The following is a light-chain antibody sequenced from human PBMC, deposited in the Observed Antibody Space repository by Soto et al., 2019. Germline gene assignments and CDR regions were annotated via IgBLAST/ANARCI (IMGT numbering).Light chain of an antibody. J-gene: IGLJ2*01. Sequence: QSALTQPPSASGSPGQSVTISCTGTSSDVGGYNYVSWYQQHPGKAPKLMIYEVSKRPSGVPGRFSGSKSGNTASLTVSGLQAEDEADYYCSSYAGSNNVVFGGGTKLTAL. CDR1: SSDVGGYNY. V-gene: IGLV2-8*01. CDR3: SSYAGSNNVV. CDR2: EVS.